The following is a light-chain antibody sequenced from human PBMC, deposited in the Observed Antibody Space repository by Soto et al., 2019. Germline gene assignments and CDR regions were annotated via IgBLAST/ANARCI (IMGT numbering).Light chain of an antibody. CDR1: QGVSRK. CDR2: GAS. V-gene: IGKV3-15*01. CDR3: QQYHTWPIT. Sequence: EIVMTQSPSTLSASPGERATLSCRASQGVSRKLAWYQHKPGQAPRLLISGASTGATGIPARFRGSGSGTEFTLTISSLQSEDCAIYYCQQYHTWPITFGGGTKVDIK. J-gene: IGKJ4*01.